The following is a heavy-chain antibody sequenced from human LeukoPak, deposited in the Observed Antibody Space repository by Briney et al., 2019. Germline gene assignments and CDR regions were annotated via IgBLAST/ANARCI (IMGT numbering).Heavy chain of an antibody. J-gene: IGHJ6*02. CDR2: IKTDGSET. CDR1: GFYFRDHW. V-gene: IGHV3-7*03. Sequence: PGGSLRLSCAASGFYFRDHWMDWVRQAPGKGLEWVGHIKTDGSETYYLDSLKGRISISRDNTNNALYLQMNSLRAEDTALYYCARNNDMDVWGQGTTVIVSS. CDR3: ARNNDMDV. D-gene: IGHD1/OR15-1a*01.